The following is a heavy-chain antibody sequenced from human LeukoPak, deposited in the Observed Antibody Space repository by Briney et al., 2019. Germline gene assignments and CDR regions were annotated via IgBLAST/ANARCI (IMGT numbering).Heavy chain of an antibody. J-gene: IGHJ4*02. D-gene: IGHD5-24*01. CDR2: ISSSGSTI. V-gene: IGHV3-48*03. CDR3: ARQETRDGYNPVYFDY. Sequence: GGSLRLSCAASGFTFSSYEMNWVRQAPGKGLEWVSYISSSGSTIYYADSVKGRFTISRDNAKNSLYLQMNSLRAEDTAVYYCARQETRDGYNPVYFDYWGQGTLVTVSS. CDR1: GFTFSSYE.